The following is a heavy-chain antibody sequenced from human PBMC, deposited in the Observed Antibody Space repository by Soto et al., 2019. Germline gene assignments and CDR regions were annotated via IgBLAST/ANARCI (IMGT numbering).Heavy chain of an antibody. J-gene: IGHJ5*02. CDR2: VYYTGTT. CDR3: ARLGGYYQSLYT. D-gene: IGHD3-22*01. CDR1: GGSISSSNY. Sequence: PSETLSLTCAVSGGSISSSNYWTWIRQPPGKGLEWIGYVYYTGTTSHNPSLKSRVTISVDTSKNQISLKLSSVTAADTAFYYCARLGGYYQSLYTWGQGTLVTVSS. V-gene: IGHV4-61*05.